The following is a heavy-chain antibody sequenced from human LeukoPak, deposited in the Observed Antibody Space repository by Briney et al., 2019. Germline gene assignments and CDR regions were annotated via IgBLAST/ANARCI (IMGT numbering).Heavy chain of an antibody. Sequence: PSETLSLTCTVSGASISSYYWSWIRQPPGKGLEWIGYIHYSGSINYNPSLKSRVSMSVDTSKNQFSLKLSSMTAADTAMYFCARERYYYDSTNYMAHYYPDYWGQGTLVTVSS. CDR2: IHYSGSI. J-gene: IGHJ4*02. D-gene: IGHD3-22*01. CDR3: ARERYYYDSTNYMAHYYPDY. V-gene: IGHV4-59*01. CDR1: GASISSYY.